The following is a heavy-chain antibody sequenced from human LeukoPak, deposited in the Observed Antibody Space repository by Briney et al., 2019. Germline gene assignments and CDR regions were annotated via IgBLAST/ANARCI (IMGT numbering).Heavy chain of an antibody. CDR3: AKDRLYYYDSSGD. J-gene: IGHJ4*02. Sequence: PGGSLRLSCAASGFTFSSCGFNWVRQAPGKGLEWVSSIGPTGTDRYYADSVKGRFTISRDNSKNTLYLQMNSLRAEDTAVYYCAKDRLYYYDSSGDWGQGTLVTVSS. CDR1: GFTFSSCG. CDR2: IGPTGTDR. D-gene: IGHD3-22*01. V-gene: IGHV3-23*01.